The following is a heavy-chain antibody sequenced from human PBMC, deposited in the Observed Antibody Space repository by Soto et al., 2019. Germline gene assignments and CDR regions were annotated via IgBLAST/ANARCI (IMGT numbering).Heavy chain of an antibody. CDR2: SKNKADSYTT. J-gene: IGHJ4*02. Sequence: EVQLVESGGGLVQPGGSLRLSCAASGFTFSDYYMDWVRQAPGKGLEWVGRSKNKADSYTTEYAASVTGRFSISRDASKNSLYLQMNSLKTEDTAVYYCTVCGMVNDFGAAWGQGILVTVSS. V-gene: IGHV3-72*01. D-gene: IGHD2-8*01. CDR1: GFTFSDYY. CDR3: TVCGMVNDFGAA.